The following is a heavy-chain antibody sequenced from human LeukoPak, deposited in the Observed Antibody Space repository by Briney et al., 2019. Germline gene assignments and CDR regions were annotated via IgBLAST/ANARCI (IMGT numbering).Heavy chain of an antibody. D-gene: IGHD7-27*01. CDR2: IKQDGSEI. CDR1: GFTFSNYW. V-gene: IGHV3-7*03. Sequence: PGGSLRLSCAASGFTFSNYWMSWVRQAPGKELEWVANIKQDGSEIYYVDSVKGRFTISRDNAKNSLYLQMNSLRAEDTAVYYCVRDKLTGASRLAYWGQGTLVTVSS. J-gene: IGHJ4*02. CDR3: VRDKLTGASRLAY.